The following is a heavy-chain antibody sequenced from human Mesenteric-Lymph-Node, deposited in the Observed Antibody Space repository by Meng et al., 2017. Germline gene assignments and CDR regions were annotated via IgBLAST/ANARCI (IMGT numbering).Heavy chain of an antibody. D-gene: IGHD2-2*01. J-gene: IGHJ4*02. V-gene: IGHV4-34*01. CDR1: GGSFSGYY. Sequence: QVQLQQWGAGLLKPSETLSLTCAVDGGSFSGYYWSWIRQPPGKGLEWIGEINHSGSTNYNPSLKSRVTISVDTSKNQLSLKLSSVTAADTAVYYCARTIGGADIVVVPAAYYFDYWGQGTLVTVSS. CDR3: ARTIGGADIVVVPAAYYFDY. CDR2: INHSGST.